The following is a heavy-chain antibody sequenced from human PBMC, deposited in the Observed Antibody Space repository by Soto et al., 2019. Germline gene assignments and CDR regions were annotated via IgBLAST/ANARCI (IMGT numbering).Heavy chain of an antibody. D-gene: IGHD3-10*01. CDR2: IIPIFGTA. V-gene: IGHV1-69*13. J-gene: IGHJ6*02. CDR1: GGTISSYA. Sequence: GASVKVSCKASGGTISSYAISWVRQARGQGLEWMGGIIPIFGTANYAQKFQGRVTITADESTSTAYMELSSLRSEDTAVYYCARCISYGSGSYFHYYYGMDVWGQGTTVTVSS. CDR3: ARCISYGSGSYFHYYYGMDV.